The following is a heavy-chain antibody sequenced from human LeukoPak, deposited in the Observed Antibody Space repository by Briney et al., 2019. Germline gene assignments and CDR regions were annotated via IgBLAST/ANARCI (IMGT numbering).Heavy chain of an antibody. CDR1: DYSFTNFG. Sequence: ASVKVSCKAGDYSFTNFGLSWVRQAPGQGLVWMGWISTYSGDTNYAQNFQGRVTMTEDTSTDTAYMELSSLRSEDTAVYYCATDPIFGIAMAGTATDYWGQGTLVTVSS. CDR3: ATDPIFGIAMAGTATDY. V-gene: IGHV1-18*01. D-gene: IGHD6-19*01. J-gene: IGHJ4*02. CDR2: ISTYSGDT.